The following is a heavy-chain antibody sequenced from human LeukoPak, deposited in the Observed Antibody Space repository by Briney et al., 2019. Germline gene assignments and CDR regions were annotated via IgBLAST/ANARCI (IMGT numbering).Heavy chain of an antibody. CDR2: ISYDGNNK. D-gene: IGHD2-2*01. V-gene: IGHV3-30*04. J-gene: IGHJ4*02. CDR3: AGEPGAGY. Sequence: GGSLRLSCAASGFTFNTYTMHWVRQAPGKGLEWVAVISYDGNNKHYADSVKGRFSISRDNSKNTLYLQMNSLRAEDTAVYYCAGEPGAGYWGQGTLVTVSS. CDR1: GFTFNTYT.